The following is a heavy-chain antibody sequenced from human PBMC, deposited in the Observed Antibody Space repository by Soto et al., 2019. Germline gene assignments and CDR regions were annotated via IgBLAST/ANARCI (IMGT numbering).Heavy chain of an antibody. CDR1: GYSFTSYW. V-gene: IGHV5-51*01. Sequence: PGESLKISCKGSGYSFTSYWIGWVRQMPGKGLEWMGIIYPGDSDTRNSPSFQGQVTISADKSISTAYLQWSSLKASDTAMYYCARLPLRSYYYYYGMDVWGQGTTVTVSS. J-gene: IGHJ6*02. CDR2: IYPGDSDT. D-gene: IGHD4-17*01. CDR3: ARLPLRSYYYYYGMDV.